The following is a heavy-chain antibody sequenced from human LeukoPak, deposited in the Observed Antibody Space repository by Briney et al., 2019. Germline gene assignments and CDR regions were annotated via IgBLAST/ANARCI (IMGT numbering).Heavy chain of an antibody. CDR3: ARDKTTKTYYYDSSGYLQGARRAFDI. CDR2: MKQDGSEK. J-gene: IGHJ3*02. Sequence: AGSLRLSCAASGFTFNTYWMTWVRQAPGKGLEWVANMKQDGSEKYYVDSVKGRFTISRDNAKNSLYLQMNSLRAEDTAVYYCARDKTTKTYYYDSSGYLQGARRAFDIWGQGTMVTVSS. D-gene: IGHD3-22*01. CDR1: GFTFNTYW. V-gene: IGHV3-7*01.